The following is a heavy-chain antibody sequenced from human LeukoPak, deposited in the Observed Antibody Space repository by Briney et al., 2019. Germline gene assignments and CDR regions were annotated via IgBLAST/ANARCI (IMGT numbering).Heavy chain of an antibody. CDR1: GGSISSYS. D-gene: IGHD3-22*01. Sequence: SETLSLTCTVSGGSISSYSWSWIRQPPGKGLEWIGYIYNSGSPNYNPSLKSRVTMSVDTSKNQFSLKLSSVTAADTAVYYCAKDLYYYDTNAYYFDWFDPWGQGTLVTVSS. V-gene: IGHV4-59*01. CDR2: IYNSGSP. J-gene: IGHJ5*02. CDR3: AKDLYYYDTNAYYFDWFDP.